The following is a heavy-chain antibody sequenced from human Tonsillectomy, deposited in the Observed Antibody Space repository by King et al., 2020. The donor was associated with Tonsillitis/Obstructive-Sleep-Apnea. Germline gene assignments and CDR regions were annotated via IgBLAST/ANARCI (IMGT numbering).Heavy chain of an antibody. D-gene: IGHD2-2*01. J-gene: IGHJ5*02. CDR2: INHSGST. V-gene: IGHV4-34*01. CDR3: ARGRRLVVVPAARGYWFDP. Sequence: VQLQQWGAGLLKPSETLSLTCAVYGGSFSGYYWSWIRQPPGKGLEWIGEINHSGSTNYNPSLKSRVTISVDTSKNQFSLKLSSVTAADTAVYYCARGRRLVVVPAARGYWFDPWGQGTLVTVSS. CDR1: GGSFSGYY.